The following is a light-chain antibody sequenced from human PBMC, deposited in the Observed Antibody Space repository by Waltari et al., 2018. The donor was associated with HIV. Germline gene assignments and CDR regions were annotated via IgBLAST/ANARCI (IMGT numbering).Light chain of an antibody. CDR3: EVWDSRSTHVL. J-gene: IGLJ2*01. V-gene: IGLV3-21*02. CDR1: NIRSKS. CDR2: GDR. Sequence: SYVLTQPPSVSVAPGQTARITCGGNNIRSKSVHWYQQKPGHAPVLVIYGDRDRPSGIPERFSGSNSGNTATLTISRFEAGDEADYYCEVWDSRSTHVLFGGGTKLTVL.